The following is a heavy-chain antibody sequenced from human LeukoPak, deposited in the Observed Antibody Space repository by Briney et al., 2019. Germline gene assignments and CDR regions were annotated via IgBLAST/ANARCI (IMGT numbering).Heavy chain of an antibody. CDR2: ISAYNGNT. J-gene: IGHJ3*02. CDR1: GYTFTSYG. D-gene: IGHD3-3*01. CDR3: ARTTYDFWSGPDAFDI. V-gene: IGHV1-18*01. Sequence: GASVKVSCKASGYTFTSYGISRVRQAPGQGLEWMGWISAYNGNTNYAQKLQGRVTMTTDTSTSTAYMELRSLRSDDTAVYYCARTTYDFWSGPDAFDIWGQGTMVTVSS.